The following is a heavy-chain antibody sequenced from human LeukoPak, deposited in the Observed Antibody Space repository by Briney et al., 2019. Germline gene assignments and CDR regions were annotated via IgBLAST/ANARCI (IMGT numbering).Heavy chain of an antibody. J-gene: IGHJ4*02. D-gene: IGHD6-13*01. Sequence: PGGSLRLSCAVSGFIFNDFWMSWVRQAPGEGLEWVANIRQDGLAKNYEDSVKGRFTVSRDNAKKSLYLQMNNLRAEDTAIYYCAPPPIAATGNWGQGTLVTVSS. V-gene: IGHV3-7*01. CDR2: IRQDGLAK. CDR3: APPPIAATGN. CDR1: GFIFNDFW.